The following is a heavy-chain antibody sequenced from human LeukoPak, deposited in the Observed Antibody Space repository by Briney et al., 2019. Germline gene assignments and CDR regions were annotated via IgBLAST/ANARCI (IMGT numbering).Heavy chain of an antibody. J-gene: IGHJ3*02. CDR2: ISGSGDKT. V-gene: IGHV3-23*01. D-gene: IGHD1-14*01. CDR3: AKDRTSAFIATFDI. CDR1: GFTFSRYA. Sequence: PGGSLRLSCAASGFTFSRYAMSWVRQAPGKGLEWVSGISGSGDKTYYLDSVKGRFTISRDNSKKTLYVEMNSLRGEDTAVYYCAKDRTSAFIATFDIWGQGTMVTVST.